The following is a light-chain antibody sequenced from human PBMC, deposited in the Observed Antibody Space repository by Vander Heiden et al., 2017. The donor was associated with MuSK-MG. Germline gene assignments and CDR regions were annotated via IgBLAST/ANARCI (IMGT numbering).Light chain of an antibody. CDR3: QHDHGWPLT. CDR1: QGFSTY. J-gene: IGKJ4*01. V-gene: IGKV3-15*01. CDR2: DES. Sequence: GWTQSAATLPVSQGERTTLSCRASQGFSTYSTWYQQKPGQAPRLLIYDESTRATALPARFSGRGSGTGFTLTISSLQSEDFAVYYCQHDHGWPLTFGGGSKVEIK.